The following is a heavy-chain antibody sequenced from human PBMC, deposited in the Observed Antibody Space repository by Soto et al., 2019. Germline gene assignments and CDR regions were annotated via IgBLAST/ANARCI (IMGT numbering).Heavy chain of an antibody. V-gene: IGHV3-23*01. CDR1: GFTFSSYA. D-gene: IGHD3-22*01. CDR3: AKDIVVEMENDAFDI. CDR2: ISGSGGST. J-gene: IGHJ3*02. Sequence: GGSLRLSCAASGFTFSSYAISWVRQAPGKGLEWVSAISGSGGSTYYADSVKGRFTISRDNSKNTLYLQMNSLRAEDTAVYYCAKDIVVEMENDAFDIWGQGTMVTVSS.